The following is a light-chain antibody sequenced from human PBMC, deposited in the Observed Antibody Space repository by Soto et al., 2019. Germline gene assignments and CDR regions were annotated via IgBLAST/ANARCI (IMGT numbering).Light chain of an antibody. CDR1: QSIGYY. CDR2: DAS. J-gene: IGKJ1*01. Sequence: EIVFTQSPSTLSVSPGERATLSCRASQSIGYYLAWYQEKPGQAPRLLIYDASIGATGIPARFSGSWSGTDFTLTINGLEPEDFAVYYCQQYGSSLWTFGQGTKVDIK. CDR3: QQYGSSLWT. V-gene: IGKV3-20*01.